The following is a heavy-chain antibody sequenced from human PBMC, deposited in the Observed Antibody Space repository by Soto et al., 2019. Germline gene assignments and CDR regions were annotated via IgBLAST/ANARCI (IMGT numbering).Heavy chain of an antibody. CDR1: GGSISNNY. Sequence: QVQLQESGPGLVKPSETLSLTCTVSGGSISNNYWSWIRQPPGKGLEWIGYIHDSGSTNDNPSLKSLVTISVDTSTIHFSLRMSSLTAADTAVYYCAIVCDIGLGIWDFDLWGRGTLVTVSS. CDR2: IHDSGST. J-gene: IGHJ2*01. D-gene: IGHD2-15*01. CDR3: AIVCDIGLGIWDFDL. V-gene: IGHV4-59*01.